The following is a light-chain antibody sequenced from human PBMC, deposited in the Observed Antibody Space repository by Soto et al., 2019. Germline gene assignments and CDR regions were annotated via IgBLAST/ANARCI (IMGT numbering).Light chain of an antibody. CDR2: DVN. CDR1: SRDVGNYNY. Sequence: QSALTQPASVSGSPGQSITISCTGTSRDVGNYNYVSWYQHHPGKAPKLLIYDVNNRPSGISNRFSGSKSDNTASLTIFGLQAEDEADYYCSSYTSTSNVIFGGGTKLTV. V-gene: IGLV2-14*03. CDR3: SSYTSTSNVI. J-gene: IGLJ2*01.